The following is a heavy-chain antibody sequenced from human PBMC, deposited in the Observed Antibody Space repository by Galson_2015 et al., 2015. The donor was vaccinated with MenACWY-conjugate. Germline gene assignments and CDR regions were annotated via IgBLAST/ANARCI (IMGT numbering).Heavy chain of an antibody. CDR2: IRDTGSL. CDR1: GGSIGSHS. D-gene: IGHD7-27*01. Sequence: CTVSGGSIGSHSWSWFRQPRGKGLEWIAYIRDTGSLKDNPSLKSRVTMSADKSNNQFSLRLISVTAADTAVYYCARIPTWGSSIVYYDYWGQGILVAVSS. CDR3: ARIPTWGSSIVYYDY. V-gene: IGHV4-59*08. J-gene: IGHJ4*02.